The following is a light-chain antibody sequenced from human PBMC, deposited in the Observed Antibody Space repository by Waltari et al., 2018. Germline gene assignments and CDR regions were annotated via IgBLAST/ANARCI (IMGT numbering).Light chain of an antibody. CDR1: QSISKY. CDR2: HAS. J-gene: IGKJ1*01. V-gene: IGKV3-20*01. Sequence: EIVLTQSPGTLSLSPGERATLSCRASQSISKYLAWYQQKPGQATRLLIYHASSRAAGIPDRFSGSGSGTDFSLSISRLEPEDFAVYYCQHYESLPVTFGQGTKVEIK. CDR3: QHYESLPVT.